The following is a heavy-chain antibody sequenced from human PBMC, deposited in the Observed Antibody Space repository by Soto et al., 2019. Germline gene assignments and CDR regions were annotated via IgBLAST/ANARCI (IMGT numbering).Heavy chain of an antibody. CDR1: GFSINNDYFY. CDR3: ARMSYYYDKWYFDL. Sequence: ASDTLSLTCIVSGFSINNDYFYWSWLRQTPGKGLQWIGYVYYSGSSDCIPSLKSRLSMSIDKSKNQFTLKLSSVTAADTAIYYCARMSYYYDKWYFDLWGRGPLVTVPQ. D-gene: IGHD3-22*01. J-gene: IGHJ2*01. V-gene: IGHV4-30-4*02. CDR2: VYYSGSS.